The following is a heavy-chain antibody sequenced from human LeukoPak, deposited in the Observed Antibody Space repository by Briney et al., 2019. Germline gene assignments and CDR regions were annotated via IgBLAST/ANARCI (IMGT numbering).Heavy chain of an antibody. J-gene: IGHJ3*02. D-gene: IGHD2-15*01. CDR3: ARSPARASCGPFDI. Sequence: GGSLRISCAASGFTFTDFAMSWVRQAPGKGLEWVAVIWYDGSNKYYADSVKGRFTISRDNSKNTLYLQMNSLRAEDTAVYYCARSPARASCGPFDIWGQGQWSPSLQ. V-gene: IGHV3-33*08. CDR1: GFTFTDFA. CDR2: IWYDGSNK.